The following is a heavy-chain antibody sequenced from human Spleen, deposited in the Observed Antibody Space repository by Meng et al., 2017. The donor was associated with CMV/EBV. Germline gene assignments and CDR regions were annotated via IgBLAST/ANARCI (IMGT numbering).Heavy chain of an antibody. V-gene: IGHV1-69*04. CDR1: LHSHT. CDR2: VIPMSGIMGGVP. J-gene: IGHJ5*02. Sequence: LHSHTVSWEVQAPGQGLEWMGRVIPMSGIMGGVPNYAPRFRGRVTITADKSTNTAYMELYSLRSEDTAVYYCARDNSNYPYNWFGPWGQGTLVTVSS. D-gene: IGHD4-11*01. CDR3: ARDNSNYPYNWFGP.